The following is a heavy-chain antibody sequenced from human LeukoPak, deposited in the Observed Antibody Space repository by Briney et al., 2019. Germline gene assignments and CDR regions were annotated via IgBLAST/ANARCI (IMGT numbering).Heavy chain of an antibody. Sequence: GGSLRLSCTASGFTFSGYAMSWVRQAPGKGLEWVSSISSSSSYIYYVDSVKGRFTISRDNAKNSLYLQMNSLRAEDTAVYYCARPISGSYSNWFDPWGQGTLVTVSS. J-gene: IGHJ5*02. D-gene: IGHD1-26*01. V-gene: IGHV3-21*01. CDR2: ISSSSSYI. CDR1: GFTFSGYA. CDR3: ARPISGSYSNWFDP.